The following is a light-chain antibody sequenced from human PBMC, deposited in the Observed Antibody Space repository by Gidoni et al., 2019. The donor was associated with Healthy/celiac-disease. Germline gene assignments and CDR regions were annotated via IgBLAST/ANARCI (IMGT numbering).Light chain of an antibody. J-gene: IGKJ3*01. CDR2: KAS. CDR3: QQYNSYPFT. V-gene: IGKV1-5*03. CDR1: QTISSW. Sequence: IQMTQSPSTLSASVGDRVTGTCRASQTISSWLAWYQQKPGKAPKLLIYKASNLQSGVPSRFSGSGSGTECALTISSLQPDDFATYYCQQYNSYPFTFGPETKVDIK.